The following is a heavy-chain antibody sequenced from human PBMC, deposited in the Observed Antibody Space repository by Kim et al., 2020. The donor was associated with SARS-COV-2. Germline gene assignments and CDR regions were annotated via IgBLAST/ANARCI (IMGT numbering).Heavy chain of an antibody. V-gene: IGHV5-51*01. J-gene: IGHJ3*02. CDR3: ASTVAVAGTRGAFDI. Sequence: PSFQGQVTISADKSISTAYLQWSSLKASDTAMYYCASTVAVAGTRGAFDIWGQGTMVTVSS. D-gene: IGHD6-19*01.